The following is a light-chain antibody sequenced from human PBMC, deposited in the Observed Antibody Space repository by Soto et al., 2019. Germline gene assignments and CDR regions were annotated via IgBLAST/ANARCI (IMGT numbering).Light chain of an antibody. CDR1: QSISNW. CDR2: NAS. Sequence: MTQSPSTLSASVGDRVTITCRASQSISNWLAWYQQKPGKAPKLLIYNASSLRSGVPSRFGGSGSGTEFTLTISSLQPDDFATYFCQQYNTYSHTFGQGTKLEIK. J-gene: IGKJ2*01. V-gene: IGKV1-5*01. CDR3: QQYNTYSHT.